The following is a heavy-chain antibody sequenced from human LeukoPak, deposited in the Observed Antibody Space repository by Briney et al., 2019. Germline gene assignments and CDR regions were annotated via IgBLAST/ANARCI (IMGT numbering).Heavy chain of an antibody. J-gene: IGHJ6*02. CDR3: ARGRIAKIVVVHSFTYGMDV. V-gene: IGHV4-34*01. CDR2: FNDYTGDS. Sequence: KPSETLSLTCTVFSGSFTDYFWTWLRHSPGEGLEWIGEFNDYTGDSKYNPSLNSRLSISLEKSKHQLSLELRSGAAADTAVYYCARGRIAKIVVVHSFTYGMDVWGQGTTVTVSS. CDR1: SGSFTDYF. D-gene: IGHD3-22*01.